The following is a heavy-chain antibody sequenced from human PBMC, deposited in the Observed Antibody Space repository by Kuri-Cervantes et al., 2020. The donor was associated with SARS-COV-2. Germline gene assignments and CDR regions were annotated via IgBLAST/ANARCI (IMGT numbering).Heavy chain of an antibody. Sequence: ASVKVSCKASGYTFTSYDINWVRQATGQGLEWMGWMNPDSGNTGYAQKFQGRVTMTRNTSISTDYMELSSLRSEDTAVYYCATALAVAGTTNSHYYYYGIDIWCHGTTVTVSS. V-gene: IGHV1-8*01. CDR3: ATALAVAGTTNSHYYYYGIDI. CDR2: MNPDSGNT. CDR1: GYTFTSYD. D-gene: IGHD6-19*01. J-gene: IGHJ6*02.